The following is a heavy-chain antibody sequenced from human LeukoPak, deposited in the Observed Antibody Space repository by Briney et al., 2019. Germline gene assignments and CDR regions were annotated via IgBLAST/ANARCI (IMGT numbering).Heavy chain of an antibody. J-gene: IGHJ4*02. CDR2: IRSKTYGGTT. Sequence: GGSLRLSCTTSGFTFGDYAMSWVRQAPGKGLEWVGFIRSKTYGGTTEHAASVKGRFTISRDDSKSIAYLQMNSLKTEDTAVYYCTQYGDNANLDYWGQGTLVTVSS. CDR3: TQYGDNANLDY. V-gene: IGHV3-49*04. D-gene: IGHD4-17*01. CDR1: GFTFGDYA.